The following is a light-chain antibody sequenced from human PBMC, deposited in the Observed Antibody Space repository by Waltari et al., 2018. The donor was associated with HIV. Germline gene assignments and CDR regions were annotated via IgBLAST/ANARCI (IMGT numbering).Light chain of an antibody. V-gene: IGLV3-21*02. Sequence: SYVLTQPPSVSVDPGQTARIACGGHNLGFKSVHWYQQRPGQARVMGVYENKDRPSGSSERFSGSNSGSTATLSISRVEAGDEADCECEVWDSGSDHVVFGGGTKRTVL. CDR1: NLGFKS. J-gene: IGLJ2*01. CDR3: EVWDSGSDHVV. CDR2: ENK.